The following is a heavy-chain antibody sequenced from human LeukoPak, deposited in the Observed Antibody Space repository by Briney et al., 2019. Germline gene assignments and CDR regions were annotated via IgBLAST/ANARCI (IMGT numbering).Heavy chain of an antibody. CDR1: GFTFSSYA. V-gene: IGHV3-30-3*01. CDR2: ISYDGSNK. CDR3: AREGSSLRYFDWLSQARYYFDY. J-gene: IGHJ4*02. Sequence: GGSLRLSCAASGFTFSSYAMHWVRQAPGKGLEWVAVISYDGSNKYYADSVKGRFTISRDNSKNTLYLQMNSLRAEDTAVYYCAREGSSLRYFDWLSQARYYFDYWGQGTLVTVSS. D-gene: IGHD3-9*01.